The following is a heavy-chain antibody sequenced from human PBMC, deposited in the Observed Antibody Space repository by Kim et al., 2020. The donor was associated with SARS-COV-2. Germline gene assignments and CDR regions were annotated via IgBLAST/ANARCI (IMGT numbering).Heavy chain of an antibody. D-gene: IGHD5-12*01. V-gene: IGHV5-51*01. J-gene: IGHJ4*02. Sequence: RYRPSFQGQVTISADKSISTAYLQWSSLKASDTAMYYCARGGYDGDYFDYWGQGTLVTVSS. CDR3: ARGGYDGDYFDY.